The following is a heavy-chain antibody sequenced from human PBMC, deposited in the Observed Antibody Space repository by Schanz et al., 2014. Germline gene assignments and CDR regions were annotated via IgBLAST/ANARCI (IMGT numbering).Heavy chain of an antibody. CDR3: VRGVGAWEQRIFDY. CDR1: GGSIISSTW. D-gene: IGHD1-26*01. Sequence: QVLLQESGPGVVKPSGTLSLTCAVSGGSIISSTWWGWVRQPPGKGLEWIGEIYHNGDTSFNPSLKSRATMSVDKSKKKSSLRLTSLTAADTALYYCVRGVGAWEQRIFDYWGKGTLVTVSS. J-gene: IGHJ4*02. CDR2: IYHNGDT. V-gene: IGHV4-4*02.